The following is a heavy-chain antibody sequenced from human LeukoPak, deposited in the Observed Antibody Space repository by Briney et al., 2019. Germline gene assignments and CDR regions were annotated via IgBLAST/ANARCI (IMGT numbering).Heavy chain of an antibody. V-gene: IGHV5-51*01. CDR1: GYTLSIYR. D-gene: IGHD2-15*01. CDR3: ARPGGHCSGANCAHWFDF. Sequence: GESLKSCCKAAGYTLSIYRIAWVRQMPGKGLEWVATIYPGDSKTRYSPSFQGQVTISADRSISTAYLQWSSLKASDAAMYYCARPGGHCSGANCAHWFDFWGGGPLVTVSS. J-gene: IGHJ5*01. CDR2: IYPGDSKT.